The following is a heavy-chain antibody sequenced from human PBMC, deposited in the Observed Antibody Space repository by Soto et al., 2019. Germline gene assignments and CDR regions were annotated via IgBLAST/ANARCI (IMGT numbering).Heavy chain of an antibody. V-gene: IGHV4-4*02. Sequence: QVQLQESGPGLVKPSGTLSLTCAVSSGSISSSNWWSWVRQPPGKGLEWIGEIYHSGSTNYNPSLKSRVTISVDKSKNQFSLKLSSVTAADTAVYYCARERQAVYDYISDGAFVIWGQGTMVTVSS. CDR3: ARERQAVYDYISDGAFVI. D-gene: IGHD3-9*01. CDR1: SGSISSSNW. CDR2: IYHSGST. J-gene: IGHJ3*02.